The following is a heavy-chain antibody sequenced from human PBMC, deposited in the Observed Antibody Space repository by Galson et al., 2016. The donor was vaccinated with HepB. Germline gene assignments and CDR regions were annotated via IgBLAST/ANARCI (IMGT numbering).Heavy chain of an antibody. CDR3: ARPKPGDGDNWAY. J-gene: IGHJ4*02. D-gene: IGHD5-24*01. CDR2: IYPEASDH. CDR1: GYAFPTFW. V-gene: IGHV5-51*01. Sequence: QSGAEVKKPGESLRISCKGSGYAFPTFWLGWVRQLPGQGLEWMGIIYPEASDHRYSPSLKGQVTISADTSINTAYLQWDSLKASDSGIYYCARPKPGDGDNWAYWGQGTPVTVSS.